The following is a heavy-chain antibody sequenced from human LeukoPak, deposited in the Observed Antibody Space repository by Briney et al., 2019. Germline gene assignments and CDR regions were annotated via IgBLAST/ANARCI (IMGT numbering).Heavy chain of an antibody. CDR1: GFTFDDYA. J-gene: IGHJ4*02. V-gene: IGHV3-15*01. CDR2: IHTNIDGGVI. D-gene: IGHD2-21*01. Sequence: PGGSLRLSCAASGFTFDDYAMNWVRQAPGKGLEWVGRIHTNIDGGVIDYAAPVQGRFTISRDDSKNTLYLQMNYLKTEDTAMYYCTVRRSIWGQGTLVTVSS. CDR3: TVRRSI.